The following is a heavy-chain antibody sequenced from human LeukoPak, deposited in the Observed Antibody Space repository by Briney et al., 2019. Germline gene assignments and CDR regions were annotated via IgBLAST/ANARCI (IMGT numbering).Heavy chain of an antibody. D-gene: IGHD6-19*01. V-gene: IGHV4-34*01. J-gene: IGHJ4*02. CDR2: INHSGST. CDR3: RSGWYREDH. CDR1: GGSFSGYY. Sequence: SETLSLTCAVYGGSFSGYYWSWIRQPPGKGLEWIGEINHSGSTNYNPSLKSRVTISVDTSKNQFSLKLSSVTAADTAVYYCRSGWYREDHWGQGTLVTVSS.